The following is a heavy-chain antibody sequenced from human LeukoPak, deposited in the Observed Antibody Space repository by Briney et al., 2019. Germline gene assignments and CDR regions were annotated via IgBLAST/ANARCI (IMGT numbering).Heavy chain of an antibody. CDR3: ARDTYSSAWRF. CDR2: ITHSGST. CDR1: GGSFSGYY. J-gene: IGHJ4*02. Sequence: SETLSLTCNVSGGSFSGYYSSWIRQPPGKGLEWLGQITHSGSTTYNPSPKSRVTISVDPSENQFSLKLSPVTAADTAVYNCARDTYSSAWRFWGQGTLVTVSS. V-gene: IGHV4-34*01. D-gene: IGHD6-19*01.